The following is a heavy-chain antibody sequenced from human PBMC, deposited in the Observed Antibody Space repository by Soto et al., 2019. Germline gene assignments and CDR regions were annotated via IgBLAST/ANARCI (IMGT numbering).Heavy chain of an antibody. CDR3: ARHEGTVTTTTFFDY. Sequence: SETLSLTCTVSGGSISSSSYYWGWIRQPPGKGLEWIGSIYYSGSTYYNPSLKSRVTISVDTSKNQFSLKLSSVTAADTAVYYCARHEGTVTTTTFFDYWGQGTLVTVSS. CDR2: IYYSGST. J-gene: IGHJ4*02. CDR1: GGSISSSSYY. D-gene: IGHD4-17*01. V-gene: IGHV4-39*01.